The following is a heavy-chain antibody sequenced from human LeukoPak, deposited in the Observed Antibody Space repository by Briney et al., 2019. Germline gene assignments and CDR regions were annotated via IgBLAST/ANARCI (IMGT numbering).Heavy chain of an antibody. CDR2: ISSSGSTI. D-gene: IGHD6-6*01. V-gene: IGHV3-48*03. CDR1: GFTVSSNH. J-gene: IGHJ6*02. CDR3: ARVYSSSSGKGMDV. Sequence: QPGGSLRLSCAASGFTVSSNHMNWVRPAPGKGLEWVSYISSSGSTIYYADSVKGRFTISRDNAKNSLYLQMNSLRAEDTAIYYCARVYSSSSGKGMDVWGQGTTVTVSS.